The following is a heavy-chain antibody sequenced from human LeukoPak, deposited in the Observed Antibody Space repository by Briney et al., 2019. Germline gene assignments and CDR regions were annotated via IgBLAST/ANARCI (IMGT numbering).Heavy chain of an antibody. Sequence: LSPTRAVDAPSVVGYYSGSGRHHPGKWLGLLREVNDSGRTNTNPSLKGRVTISVDTSKTQFSLKRSSVTAADTAVYYCARGSVPSAMSLDYWVEGTLVSVPS. CDR1: APSVVGYY. CDR2: VNDSGRT. D-gene: IGHD2-2*01. V-gene: IGHV4-34*01. CDR3: ARGSVPSAMSLDY. J-gene: IGHJ4*02.